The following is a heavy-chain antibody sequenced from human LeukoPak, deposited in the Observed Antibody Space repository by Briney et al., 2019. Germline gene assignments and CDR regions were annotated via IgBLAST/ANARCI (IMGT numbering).Heavy chain of an antibody. CDR3: ARENPDYYDTRGSFDY. Sequence: GRSLRLSCAASGFTFSTYGMHWVRQAPGKGLEWVALISYDGSNKYYADSVKGRFTISRDNSKNTLDLQMNSLRAEDTAVYYCARENPDYYDTRGSFDYWGQGTLVTVSS. J-gene: IGHJ4*02. D-gene: IGHD3-22*01. CDR1: GFTFSTYG. V-gene: IGHV3-30*03. CDR2: ISYDGSNK.